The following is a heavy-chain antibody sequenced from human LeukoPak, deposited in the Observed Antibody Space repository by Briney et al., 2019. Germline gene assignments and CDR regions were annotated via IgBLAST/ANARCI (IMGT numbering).Heavy chain of an antibody. CDR1: GGTFSSYA. J-gene: IGHJ4*02. D-gene: IGHD3-22*01. Sequence: SVKVSCKASGGTFSSYAISWVRQTPGQGLEWMGRIIPIFGTANYAQKFQGRVTITTDESTSTAYMELSSLRSEDTAVYYCARDLDYYDSSGYYSTFDYWGQGTLVTVSS. CDR2: IIPIFGTA. CDR3: ARDLDYYDSSGYYSTFDY. V-gene: IGHV1-69*05.